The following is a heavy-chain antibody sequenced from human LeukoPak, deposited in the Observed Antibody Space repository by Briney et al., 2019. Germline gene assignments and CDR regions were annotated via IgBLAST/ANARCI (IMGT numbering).Heavy chain of an antibody. CDR2: INYSGIT. CDR1: DGSLSGSY. D-gene: IGHD2-21*01. J-gene: IGHJ4*02. V-gene: IGHV4-34*01. CDR3: ARARILWWSFEY. Sequence: SETLSLTCGVSDGSLSGSYWTWIRQAPGKGLEWIGDINYSGITNHDPSLKSRVTISVDTSTNQFSLRLTSVTAADTAVYYCARARILWWSFEYWGQGTLVTVSS.